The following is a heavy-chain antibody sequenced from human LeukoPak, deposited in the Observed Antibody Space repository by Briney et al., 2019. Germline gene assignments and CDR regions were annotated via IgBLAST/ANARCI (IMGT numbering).Heavy chain of an antibody. D-gene: IGHD2-15*01. J-gene: IGHJ5*02. CDR2: IYTRGTT. CDR3: ARADRGYCSGASCYGSDP. V-gene: IGHV4-4*07. Sequence: SETLSLTCTVSGGSMNNYYWNWIRQSAGKGLEWIGYIYTRGTTNYNPSLKSRLTMSVDTSRNQFSLKLSSVTAADTAVYYCARADRGYCSGASCYGSDPWGQGTLVTVPS. CDR1: GGSMNNYY.